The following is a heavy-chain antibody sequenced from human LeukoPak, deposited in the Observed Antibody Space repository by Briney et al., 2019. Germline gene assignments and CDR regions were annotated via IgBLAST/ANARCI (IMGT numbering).Heavy chain of an antibody. CDR3: ARDVLAARNFDL. Sequence: PSETLSLTCTVSGGSISSYYWSWIRQPPGKGLEWIGYIYYSGSTNYNPSLKSRVTISVDTSKNQFSLKLSSVTAADTAVYYCARDVLAARNFDLWGRGTLVTVSS. CDR2: IYYSGST. V-gene: IGHV4-59*01. D-gene: IGHD6-13*01. CDR1: GGSISSYY. J-gene: IGHJ2*01.